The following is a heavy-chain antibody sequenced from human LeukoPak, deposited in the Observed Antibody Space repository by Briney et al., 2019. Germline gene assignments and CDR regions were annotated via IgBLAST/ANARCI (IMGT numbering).Heavy chain of an antibody. Sequence: PGGSLRLSCAASGFTFRNFVMNWVRQAPGKGLEWVSAISGSGGSTYYADSVKGRFTISRDNSKNTLYLQMNSLRAEDTAVYYCAKDPKSPYGMDVWGQGTTVTVSS. J-gene: IGHJ6*02. CDR3: AKDPKSPYGMDV. CDR1: GFTFRNFV. CDR2: ISGSGGST. V-gene: IGHV3-23*01.